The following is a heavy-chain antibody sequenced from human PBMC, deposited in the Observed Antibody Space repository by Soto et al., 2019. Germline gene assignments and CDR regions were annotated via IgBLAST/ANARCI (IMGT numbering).Heavy chain of an antibody. CDR2: IYYSGST. J-gene: IGHJ5*02. Sequence: QVQLQESGPGLVKPSQTLSLTCTVSGGSISSGGYYWSWIRQHPGKGLEWIGYIYYSGSTYYNPSLKSRVTVSVETSKNQFCLKLSSVTAADTAVYYCARDYSNYAWFDPWGQGTLVTVSS. V-gene: IGHV4-31*03. CDR3: ARDYSNYAWFDP. D-gene: IGHD4-4*01. CDR1: GGSISSGGYY.